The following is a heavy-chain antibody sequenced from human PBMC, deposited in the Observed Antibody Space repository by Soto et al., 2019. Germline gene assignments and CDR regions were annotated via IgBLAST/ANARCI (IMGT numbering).Heavy chain of an antibody. CDR3: ARDPHVGVHSSGWPIDY. V-gene: IGHV1-18*04. CDR1: GYTFTGYG. CDR2: ISAYNGNT. D-gene: IGHD6-19*01. Sequence: VSSVKVYCKASGYTFTGYGISWVRQAPGQGLEWMGWISAYNGNTNYAQKLQGRVTMTTDTSTSTAYMELRSLRSDDTAVYYCARDPHVGVHSSGWPIDYWGQGTLVTVSS. J-gene: IGHJ4*02.